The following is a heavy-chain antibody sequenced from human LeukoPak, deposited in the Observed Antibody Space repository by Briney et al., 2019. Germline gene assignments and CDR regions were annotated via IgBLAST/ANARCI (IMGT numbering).Heavy chain of an antibody. CDR2: IFYSGNT. CDR3: ARHWETSSWYVDY. Sequence: SETLSLTCTVSGGSVSSDNYYWSWIRQPPGKGLEWIGYIFYSGNTNYNPSLKSRVTISVDTSKNQFSLKLSSVTAADTAVYYCARHWETSSWYVDYWGQGTLVTVSS. CDR1: GGSVSSDNYY. V-gene: IGHV4-61*01. J-gene: IGHJ4*02. D-gene: IGHD6-13*01.